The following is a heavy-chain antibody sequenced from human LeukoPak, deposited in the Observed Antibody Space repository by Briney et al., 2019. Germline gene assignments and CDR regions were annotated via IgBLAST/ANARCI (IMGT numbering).Heavy chain of an antibody. CDR2: IYHSGHT. D-gene: IGHD2/OR15-2a*01. CDR3: ARHPFQYPFDH. V-gene: IGHV4-59*08. Sequence: SETLSLTCTVSGASVSSNYWSWIRQSPGQGLEWIGYIYHSGHTMSNPSLKSRVSLSLDTSNNQFSLKLSSVTAADTAVYYCARHPFQYPFDHWGQGTVVSVSS. CDR1: GASVSSNY. J-gene: IGHJ5*02.